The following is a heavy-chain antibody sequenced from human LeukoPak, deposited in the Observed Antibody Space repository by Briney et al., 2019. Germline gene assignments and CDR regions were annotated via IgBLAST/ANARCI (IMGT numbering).Heavy chain of an antibody. J-gene: IGHJ6*02. Sequence: GASVKVSCKASGGTFSSYAISWVRQAPGQGLEWMGGIIPIFGTANYAQKFQGRVTITADESTSTAYMELSSLRSEDTAVYYCARVPAGNIAAAGTLTYYYYGMDVWGQGTTVTVSS. CDR2: IIPIFGTA. D-gene: IGHD6-13*01. V-gene: IGHV1-69*13. CDR1: GGTFSSYA. CDR3: ARVPAGNIAAAGTLTYYYYGMDV.